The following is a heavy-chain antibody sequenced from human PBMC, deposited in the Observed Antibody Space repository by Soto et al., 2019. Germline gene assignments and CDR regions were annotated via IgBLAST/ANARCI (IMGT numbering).Heavy chain of an antibody. D-gene: IGHD3-9*01. V-gene: IGHV1-69*13. CDR3: ARQDILTGYSLDY. CDR2: IIPIFGTA. Sequence: SVKVSCKASGGTFSSYAISWVRQAPGQGLEWMGGIIPIFGTANYAQKFQGRVTITADESTSTAYMELSSLRSEDTAVYYCARQDILTGYSLDYWGQGTLVTVSS. J-gene: IGHJ4*02. CDR1: GGTFSSYA.